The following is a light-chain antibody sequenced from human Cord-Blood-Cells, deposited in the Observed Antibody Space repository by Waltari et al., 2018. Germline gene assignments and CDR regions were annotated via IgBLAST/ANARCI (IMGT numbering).Light chain of an antibody. V-gene: IGLV1-47*01. CDR3: AAWDDSLSGPV. Sequence: QSVLTQPPSASGTPGQRVTISCSGTSSTIGSNYVSCYQQLPGTAPKLLIYRNNQRPSGVPDRFSGSKSGTSASLAISGLRSEDEADYYCAAWDDSLSGPVFGGGTKLTVL. J-gene: IGLJ3*02. CDR1: SSTIGSNY. CDR2: RNN.